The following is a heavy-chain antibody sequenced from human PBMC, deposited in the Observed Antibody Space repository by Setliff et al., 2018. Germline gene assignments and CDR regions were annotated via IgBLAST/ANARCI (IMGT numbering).Heavy chain of an antibody. Sequence: ASVKVSCKASGYTFTSYYMHWVRQAPGQGLEWMGIINPSGGSTSYAQKFQGRVTMTRDTSTSTVYMELSRLRSDDTAVYYCARGPAGTYAFDIWGQGTMVTVSS. J-gene: IGHJ3*02. CDR2: INPSGGST. V-gene: IGHV1-46*01. D-gene: IGHD1-7*01. CDR1: GYTFTSYY. CDR3: ARGPAGTYAFDI.